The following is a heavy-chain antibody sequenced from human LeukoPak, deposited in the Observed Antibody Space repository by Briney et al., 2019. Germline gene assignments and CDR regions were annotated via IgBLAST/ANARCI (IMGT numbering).Heavy chain of an antibody. CDR2: IYYSGST. CDR3: ATSEGNWFDP. V-gene: IGHV4-59*08. CDR1: GGSISSYY. Sequence: SETLSLTCTVSGGSISSYYWSWIRQPPGEGLEWIGYIYYSGSTNYNPSLESRVTISVDGAKNQFSLKMNSVAAADTAVYYCATSEGNWFDPWGQGTLVTVSS. D-gene: IGHD6-6*01. J-gene: IGHJ5*02.